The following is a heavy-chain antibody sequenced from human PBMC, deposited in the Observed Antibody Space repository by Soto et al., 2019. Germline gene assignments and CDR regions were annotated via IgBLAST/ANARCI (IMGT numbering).Heavy chain of an antibody. V-gene: IGHV4-59*01. CDR2: IFYSGST. J-gene: IGHJ5*02. CDR1: GASISNYY. CDR3: ARVDSGTWASPPYSWFDP. Sequence: SETLSLTCTVSGASISNYYWIWIRQPPGKGLEWIGYIFYSGSTNYNPALKSRVTISLDRSKNQFSLKLSSVTAADTAMYYCARVDSGTWASPPYSWFDPWGQGTLVTVSS. D-gene: IGHD5-12*01.